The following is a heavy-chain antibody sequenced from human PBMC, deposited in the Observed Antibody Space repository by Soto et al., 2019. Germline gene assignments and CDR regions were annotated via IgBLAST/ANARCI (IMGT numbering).Heavy chain of an antibody. CDR2: FDPEDGET. V-gene: IGHV1-24*01. Sequence: ASVKVSCKVSGYTLTELSMHWVRQAPGKGLEWMGGFDPEDGETIYAQKFQGRVTMTEDTSTDTAYMELSSLRSEDTAVYYCAINVGNTWYLDYWGQGTLVTDSS. CDR3: AINVGNTWYLDY. CDR1: GYTLTELS. J-gene: IGHJ4*02. D-gene: IGHD6-13*01.